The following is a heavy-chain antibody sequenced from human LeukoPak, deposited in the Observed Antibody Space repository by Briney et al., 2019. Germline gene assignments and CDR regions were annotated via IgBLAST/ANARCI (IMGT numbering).Heavy chain of an antibody. Sequence: GGSLRLSCAASGFTFSSYCMNWVRQAPGKGLEWVSGINWNGGSTGYADSVKGRFTISRDNAKNSLYLQMNSLRAEDTALYYCARGYYYDNSGLFDYWGQGTLVTVSS. V-gene: IGHV3-20*04. CDR2: INWNGGST. CDR3: ARGYYYDNSGLFDY. D-gene: IGHD3-22*01. J-gene: IGHJ4*02. CDR1: GFTFSSYC.